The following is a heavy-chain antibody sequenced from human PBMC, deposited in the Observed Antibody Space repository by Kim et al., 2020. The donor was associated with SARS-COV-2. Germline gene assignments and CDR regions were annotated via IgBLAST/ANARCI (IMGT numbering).Heavy chain of an antibody. D-gene: IGHD2-2*01. V-gene: IGHV5-51*01. CDR2: IYPGDSDT. J-gene: IGHJ5*02. CDR3: ARLSRDIVVVPAAMGDWFDP. Sequence: GESLKISCKGSGYSFTSYWIGWVRQMPGKGLEWMGIIYPGDSDTRYSPSFQGQVTISADKSISTAYLQWSSLKASDTAMYYCARLSRDIVVVPAAMGDWFDPWGQGTLVTVSS. CDR1: GYSFTSYW.